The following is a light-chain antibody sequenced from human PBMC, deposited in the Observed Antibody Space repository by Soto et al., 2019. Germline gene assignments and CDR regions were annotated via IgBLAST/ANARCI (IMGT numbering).Light chain of an antibody. J-gene: IGLJ1*01. V-gene: IGLV2-14*03. CDR1: RTDVDGYDY. CDR3: TSYTSNTPFYV. CDR2: DVS. Sequence: QSALTQPASVSGSPGQSIAISCTGVRTDVDGYDYVSWYQQHPGQAPQLMIYDVSNRPSGVPDRFSGSKSGNTASLTISGLQAEDEADYYCTSYTSNTPFYVFGTGTKVTVL.